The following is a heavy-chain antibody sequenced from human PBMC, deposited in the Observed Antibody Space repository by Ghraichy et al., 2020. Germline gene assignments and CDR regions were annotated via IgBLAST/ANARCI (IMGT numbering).Heavy chain of an antibody. D-gene: IGHD3-22*01. J-gene: IGHJ4*02. CDR1: GDSIKNSY. V-gene: IGHV4-59*01. Sequence: ESLNISCTVSGDSIKNSYWSWIRQPPGKGLEWISYISYSGDTNHNPSLRSRVSISIDTSQNQFSLKLRSVTAADTAVYYCARRYDSGGDSFYYFDFWGQGALVTVSS. CDR2: ISYSGDT. CDR3: ARRYDSGGDSFYYFDF.